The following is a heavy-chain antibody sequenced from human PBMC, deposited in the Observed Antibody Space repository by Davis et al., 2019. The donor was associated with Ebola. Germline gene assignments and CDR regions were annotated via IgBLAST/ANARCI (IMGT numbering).Heavy chain of an antibody. D-gene: IGHD6-19*01. J-gene: IGHJ4*02. CDR3: TTNLIAVRDY. V-gene: IGHV3-73*01. CDR2: IRSKANSYAT. Sequence: GGSLRLSCAASGFTFSGSAMHWVRQASGKGLEWVGRIRSKANSYATAYAASVKGRFTISRDDSKYTAYLQMNSLKTEDTAVYYCTTNLIAVRDYWGQGTLVTVSS. CDR1: GFTFSGSA.